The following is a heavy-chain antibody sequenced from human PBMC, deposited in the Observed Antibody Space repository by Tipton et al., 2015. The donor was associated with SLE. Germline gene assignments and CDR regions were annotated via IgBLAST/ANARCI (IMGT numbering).Heavy chain of an antibody. CDR2: IYGGDSDT. Sequence: VQLVQSGAEVKKPGESLNISCEGLGYTFTNYWIAWVRQMPGKGLEWMGAIYGGDSDTRYSPPFQGQVTISADKSTTTASRQWSSLKPSDAAIYYCAISEGCITGVTCHRRFDYWGQGTLVTVSS. J-gene: IGHJ4*02. CDR3: AISEGCITGVTCHRRFDY. CDR1: GYTFTNYW. D-gene: IGHD2-8*01. V-gene: IGHV5-51*01.